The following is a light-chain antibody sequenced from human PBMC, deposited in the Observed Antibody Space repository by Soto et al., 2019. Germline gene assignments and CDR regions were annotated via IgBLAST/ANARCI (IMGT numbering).Light chain of an antibody. V-gene: IGKV3-11*01. Sequence: EILMTQSPATLSVSPGERATLSCRASQSIGSKLAWYQQKPGQAPRLLFYGASTRATGIPARFSGSGSGTDFTLTINSLEPEDFAVYYCQQRSSWPITFGQGTRLENK. CDR2: GAS. J-gene: IGKJ5*01. CDR1: QSIGSK. CDR3: QQRSSWPIT.